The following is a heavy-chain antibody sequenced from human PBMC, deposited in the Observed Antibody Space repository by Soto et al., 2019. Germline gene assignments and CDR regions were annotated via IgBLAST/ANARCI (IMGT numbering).Heavy chain of an antibody. CDR2: ISWNSGSI. CDR1: GFTFDDYA. Sequence: EVQLVESGGGLLQPGRSLRLSCAASGFTFDDYAMHWVRQAPGKGLEWVSGISWNSGSIGYADSVKGRFTISRDNAKYSLYLHMNRLRAEVTALYYCAMAFGDSLYNGFDPWGQGTLVTVSS. D-gene: IGHD3-10*01. V-gene: IGHV3-9*01. J-gene: IGHJ5*02. CDR3: AMAFGDSLYNGFDP.